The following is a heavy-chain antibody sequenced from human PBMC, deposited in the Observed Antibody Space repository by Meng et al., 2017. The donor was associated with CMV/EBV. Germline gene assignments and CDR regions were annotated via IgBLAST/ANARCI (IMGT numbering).Heavy chain of an antibody. Sequence: GESLKISCAASGFTFSSYSMNWVRQAPGKGLEWVSSISSSSSYIYYADSVKGRFTISRDNAKNSLYLQMNSLRAEDTAVYYCARVGGRPYYDFWSGYHRPPDYWGQGTLVTVSS. D-gene: IGHD3-3*01. CDR1: GFTFSSYS. CDR3: ARVGGRPYYDFWSGYHRPPDY. V-gene: IGHV3-21*01. CDR2: ISSSSSYI. J-gene: IGHJ4*02.